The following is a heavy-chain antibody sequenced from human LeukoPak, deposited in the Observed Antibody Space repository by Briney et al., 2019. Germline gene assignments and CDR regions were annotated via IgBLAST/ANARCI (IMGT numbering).Heavy chain of an antibody. CDR2: ISSSGTTI. CDR3: ARDSSKDY. V-gene: IGHV3-48*01. Sequence: GGSLRLSCAASGFTFSSYSMNWVRQAPGKGLEWVSYISSSGTTIYYADSVKGRFTISRDSAKNSLYLQMNSLRADDAAVYYCARDSSKDYWGQGTLVTVSS. J-gene: IGHJ4*02. CDR1: GFTFSSYS.